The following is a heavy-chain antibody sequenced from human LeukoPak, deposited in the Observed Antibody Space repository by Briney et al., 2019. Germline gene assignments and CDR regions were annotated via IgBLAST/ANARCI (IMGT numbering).Heavy chain of an antibody. CDR3: ARGSLWFGERGSFDY. CDR2: INHSGST. D-gene: IGHD3-10*01. CDR1: GGSFSGYY. J-gene: IGHJ4*02. V-gene: IGHV4-34*01. Sequence: PSETLSLTCAVYGGSFSGYYWSWIRQPPGKGLEWIGEINHSGSTNYNPSLKSRVTISVDTSKNQFSLKLSSVTAADTAVYYCARGSLWFGERGSFDYWGQGTLVTVSS.